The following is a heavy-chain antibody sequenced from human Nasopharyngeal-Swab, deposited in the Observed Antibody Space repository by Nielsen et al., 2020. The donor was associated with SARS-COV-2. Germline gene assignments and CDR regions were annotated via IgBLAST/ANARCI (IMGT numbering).Heavy chain of an antibody. D-gene: IGHD6-13*01. V-gene: IGHV3-30*18. CDR1: GFTFSSYG. CDR3: AKERGPARIAAAGLDY. J-gene: IGHJ4*02. Sequence: GGSLRLSCVASGFTFSSYGMHWVRQAPGKGLEWVAVISYDGSNKYYADSVKGRFTISRDNSKNTLYLQMNSLRAEDTAVYYCAKERGPARIAAAGLDYWGQGTLVTVSS. CDR2: ISYDGSNK.